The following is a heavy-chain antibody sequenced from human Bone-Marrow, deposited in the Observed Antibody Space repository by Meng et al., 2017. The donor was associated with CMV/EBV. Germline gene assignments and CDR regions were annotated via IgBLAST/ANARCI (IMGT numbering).Heavy chain of an antibody. Sequence: GESLKISCAASGFTFKSYSMNWVRQAPGKGLEWVSYIVSSSSTLYYADSVKGRFTISRDNAKNSLYLQMNSLRAEDTAVYYCARDQYCSSTSCSPGLYYYYYYGMDVWGQGTTVTVSS. CDR1: GFTFKSYS. D-gene: IGHD2-2*01. CDR3: ARDQYCSSTSCSPGLYYYYYYGMDV. V-gene: IGHV3-48*04. J-gene: IGHJ6*02. CDR2: IVSSSSTL.